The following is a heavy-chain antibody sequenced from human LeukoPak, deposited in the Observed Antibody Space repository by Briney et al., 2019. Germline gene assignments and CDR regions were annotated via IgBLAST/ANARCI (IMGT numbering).Heavy chain of an antibody. CDR1: GFTFSSYG. D-gene: IGHD1-14*01. V-gene: IGHV3-30*18. Sequence: PGGSLRLSCAASGFTFSSYGMHWVRQAPGKGLEWVAAISYDGSNKYYADSVKGRFTISRDNSKNTLYLQMNSLRAEDTAVYYCANDLPGDYWGQGTLVTVSS. CDR3: ANDLPGDY. J-gene: IGHJ4*02. CDR2: ISYDGSNK.